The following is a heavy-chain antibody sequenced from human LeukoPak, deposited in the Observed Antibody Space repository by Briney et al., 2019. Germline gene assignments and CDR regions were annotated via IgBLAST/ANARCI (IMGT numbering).Heavy chain of an antibody. CDR1: GFTVSSNY. D-gene: IGHD3-22*01. Sequence: PGGSLRLSCAASGFTVSSNYMSWVRQAPGKGLEWVSVIYSGGSTYYADSVKGRFTISRDNSKNTLYLQMNSLGAEDTAVYYCARDYRYYYDSSGYGTAHDAFDIWGQGTMVTVSS. V-gene: IGHV3-66*01. CDR2: IYSGGST. CDR3: ARDYRYYYDSSGYGTAHDAFDI. J-gene: IGHJ3*02.